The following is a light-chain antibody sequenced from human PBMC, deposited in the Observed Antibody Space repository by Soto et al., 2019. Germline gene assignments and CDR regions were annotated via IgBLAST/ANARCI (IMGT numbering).Light chain of an antibody. CDR1: SFNIGNNY. J-gene: IGLJ2*01. V-gene: IGLV1-51*01. CDR2: DNN. CDR3: RTWGRSLGANVV. Sequence: QSVLTQPPSVSAAPGQKVTIACSGSSFNIGNNYVSWYQQLPGRAPKLLIYDNNKRPSGIPDRCSGSKSGTSATLGIPGLQTGDEADYYFRTWGRSLGANVVFGGGTKLNVL.